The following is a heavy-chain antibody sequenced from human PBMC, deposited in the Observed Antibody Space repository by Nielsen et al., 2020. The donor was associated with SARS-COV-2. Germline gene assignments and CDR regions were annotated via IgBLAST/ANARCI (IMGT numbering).Heavy chain of an antibody. V-gene: IGHV1-2*04. Sequence: ASVKVSCKASGYTFTGYFIHWVRQAPGQGVEWRGWSNPNTGNTKYAQQFQDWVTMTRDTSINTAYIELSRLRSDDMAVYFCARRGHDNSGYYWDYWGQGTLVTVSS. D-gene: IGHD3-22*01. CDR1: GYTFTGYF. CDR2: SNPNTGNT. J-gene: IGHJ4*02. CDR3: ARRGHDNSGYYWDY.